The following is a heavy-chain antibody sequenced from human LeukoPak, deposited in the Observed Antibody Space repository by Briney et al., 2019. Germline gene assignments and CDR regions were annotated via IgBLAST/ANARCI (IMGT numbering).Heavy chain of an antibody. Sequence: SETLSLTCTVSGGSISSYYWSWLRQPPGKGLEWIGYIYYSGSTNYNPSLKSRVTISVDTSKNQFSLKLSSVTAADTAVYYCARADGYDFWSGPPSHWGQGTLVTVSS. J-gene: IGHJ4*02. CDR1: GGSISSYY. CDR2: IYYSGST. CDR3: ARADGYDFWSGPPSH. D-gene: IGHD3-3*01. V-gene: IGHV4-59*01.